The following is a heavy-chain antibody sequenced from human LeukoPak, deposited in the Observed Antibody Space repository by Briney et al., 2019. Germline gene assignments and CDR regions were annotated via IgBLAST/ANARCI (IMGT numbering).Heavy chain of an antibody. D-gene: IGHD6-19*01. CDR1: GGSISSSSYY. Sequence: PSETLSLTCTVSGGSISSSSYYWGWIRQPPGKGLEWIGSIYYSGSTYYNPSLKSRVTISVDTSKNQFTLKLSSVTAADTAVYYCARHARAVAGKGGWFDPWGQGTLVTVSP. CDR2: IYYSGST. CDR3: ARHARAVAGKGGWFDP. V-gene: IGHV4-39*01. J-gene: IGHJ5*02.